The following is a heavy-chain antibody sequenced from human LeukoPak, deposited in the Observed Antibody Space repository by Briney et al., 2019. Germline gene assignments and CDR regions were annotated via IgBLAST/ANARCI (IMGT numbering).Heavy chain of an antibody. D-gene: IGHD3-16*01. Sequence: PSETLSLTCTVSGGSISSYYWSWIRQPAGKGLEWIGRIYTSGSTNYNPSLKSRVTMSVDTSKNQFSLKLSSVTAADTAVYYCARGGEGNKHREKYDEYYYYNHWDLGGKGPRAPVPS. CDR1: GGSISSYY. CDR2: IYTSGST. V-gene: IGHV4-4*07. CDR3: ARGGEGNKHREKYDEYYYYNHWDL. J-gene: IGHJ6*03.